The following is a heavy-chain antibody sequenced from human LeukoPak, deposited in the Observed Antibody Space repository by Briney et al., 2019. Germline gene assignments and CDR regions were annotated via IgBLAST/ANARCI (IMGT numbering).Heavy chain of an antibody. D-gene: IGHD3-22*01. J-gene: IGHJ6*03. Sequence: SETLSLTCTVSGDSTTSGSYYWSWIRQPAGKGLEWIGRIYTSGSTNYNPSLKSRVTISVDTSKDQFSLRLSSVTAADTAVYYCAREGNPYYYDSSGYYAPYYYYYYMDVWGKGTTVTISS. CDR3: AREGNPYYYDSSGYYAPYYYYYYMDV. V-gene: IGHV4-61*02. CDR2: IYTSGST. CDR1: GDSTTSGSYY.